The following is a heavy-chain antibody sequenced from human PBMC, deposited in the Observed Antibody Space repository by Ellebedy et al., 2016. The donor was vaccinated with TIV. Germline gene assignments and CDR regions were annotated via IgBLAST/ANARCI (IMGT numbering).Heavy chain of an antibody. CDR3: ARGGSGRFFDI. D-gene: IGHD6-19*01. J-gene: IGHJ4*02. V-gene: IGHV4-59*01. Sequence: MPSETLSLTCTVSGDSIRTYSWSWIRQPPGKGLEWIGHIYKTGNTNYNPSLKSRVNMTVDMSKSQFSLNLDSVFAADTAVYFCARGGSGRFFDIWGQGTLVTVSS. CDR2: IYKTGNT. CDR1: GDSIRTYS.